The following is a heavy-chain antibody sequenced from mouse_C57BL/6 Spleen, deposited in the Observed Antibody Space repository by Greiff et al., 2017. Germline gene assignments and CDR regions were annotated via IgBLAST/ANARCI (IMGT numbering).Heavy chain of an antibody. CDR1: GYTFTDYY. CDR3: ARWVSFDY. CDR2: INPNNGGT. J-gene: IGHJ2*01. Sequence: VRLQQSGPELVKPGASVKISCKASGYTFTDYYMNWVKQSHGKSLEWIGDINPNNGGTSYNQKFKGKATLTVDKSSSTAYMELRSLTSEDSAVYYCARWVSFDYWGQGTTLTVSS. V-gene: IGHV1-26*01.